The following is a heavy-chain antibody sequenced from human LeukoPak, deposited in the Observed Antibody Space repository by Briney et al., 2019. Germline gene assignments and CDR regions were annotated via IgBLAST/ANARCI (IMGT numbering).Heavy chain of an antibody. V-gene: IGHV4-4*09. CDR1: GGSISSYY. CDR3: ARGILKLRFLEWLYNWFDP. D-gene: IGHD3-3*01. J-gene: IGHJ5*02. CDR2: IYTSGST. Sequence: SETLSLTCTVSGGSISSYYWSWIRQPPGKGLEWIGYIYTSGSTNYNPSLKSRVTISVDTSKNQFSLKLSSVTAADTAVYYCARGILKLRFLEWLYNWFDPWGQGTLVTVSS.